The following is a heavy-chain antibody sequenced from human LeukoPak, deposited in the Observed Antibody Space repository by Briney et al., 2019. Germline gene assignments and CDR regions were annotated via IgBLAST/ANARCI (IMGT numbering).Heavy chain of an antibody. V-gene: IGHV3-30*01. CDR3: ARVGAAAGRLPNNWFDP. CDR2: ISYDGSNK. D-gene: IGHD6-13*01. J-gene: IGHJ5*02. Sequence: GGSLRLSCAASGFTFSSYAMHWVRQAPGKGLEWVAVISYDGSNKYYADSVKGRFTISGDNSKNTLYLQMNSLRAEDTAVYYCARVGAAAGRLPNNWFDPWGQGTLVTVSS. CDR1: GFTFSSYA.